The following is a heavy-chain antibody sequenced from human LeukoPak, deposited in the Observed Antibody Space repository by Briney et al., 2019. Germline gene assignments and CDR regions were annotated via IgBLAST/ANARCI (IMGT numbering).Heavy chain of an antibody. J-gene: IGHJ4*02. Sequence: GASVKVSCKASGGTFSSYAISWVRQAPGQGLEWMGGIIPIFGTANYAQKFQGRVTITADESTSTAYMELSSLRSEDTAVYYCARDRGGYCSGGSCYAEGSEFDYWGQGTLVTVSS. D-gene: IGHD2-15*01. CDR2: IIPIFGTA. CDR3: ARDRGGYCSGGSCYAEGSEFDY. CDR1: GGTFSSYA. V-gene: IGHV1-69*13.